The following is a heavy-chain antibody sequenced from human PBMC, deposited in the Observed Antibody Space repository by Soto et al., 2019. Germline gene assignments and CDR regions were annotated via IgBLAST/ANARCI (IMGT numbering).Heavy chain of an antibody. Sequence: ASVKVSCKASGYTFTSYGISWVRQAPGQGLEWMGWISAYNGNTNYAQKLQGRVTMTTDTSSSTAYMELRSLRSDDTAVYYCARDRIVGATFVIDYWGQGTLVPVSS. V-gene: IGHV1-18*04. J-gene: IGHJ4*02. D-gene: IGHD1-26*01. CDR2: ISAYNGNT. CDR3: ARDRIVGATFVIDY. CDR1: GYTFTSYG.